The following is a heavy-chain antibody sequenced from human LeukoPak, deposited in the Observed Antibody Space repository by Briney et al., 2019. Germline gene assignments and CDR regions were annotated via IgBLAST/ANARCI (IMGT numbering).Heavy chain of an antibody. J-gene: IGHJ4*02. V-gene: IGHV3-30*18. CDR1: GFTFSRYG. CDR2: ISYDGSYK. Sequence: PGGSLTLSCAASGFTFSRYGMHWVRYAPANGLDRVSVISYDGSYKYYADSENVQFTISRENSKNILNLPMNSIRAEAMSGYFCAKPRIAVVGTDLDFWGQGSLVTVSS. CDR3: AKPRIAVVGTDLDF. D-gene: IGHD6-19*01.